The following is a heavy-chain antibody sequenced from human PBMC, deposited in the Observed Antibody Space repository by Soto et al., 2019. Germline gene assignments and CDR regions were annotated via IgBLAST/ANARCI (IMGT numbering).Heavy chain of an antibody. J-gene: IGHJ4*02. V-gene: IGHV1-24*01. Sequence: ASVKVSCKVSGYTLTELSMHWVRQAPGKGLEWMGGFDPEDGETIYAQKFQGRVTMTEDTSTDTAYMELSSLRSEDTAVYYCASGKWFGELLLIEGLWGQGTLVTVSS. CDR2: FDPEDGET. D-gene: IGHD3-10*01. CDR3: ASGKWFGELLLIEGL. CDR1: GYTLTELS.